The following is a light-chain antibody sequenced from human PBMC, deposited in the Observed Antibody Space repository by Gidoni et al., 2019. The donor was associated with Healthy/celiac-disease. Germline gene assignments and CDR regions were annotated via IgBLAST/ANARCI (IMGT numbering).Light chain of an antibody. Sequence: DIQMTHSPASLSASVGDRVTITSRASQSISSYLNWYQQKPGKAPKLLNYAASSLQSGVPSRFSGSGSGTDFTLTISSLQPEDFATYYCQQSYSTLPTFGQGTRLEIK. CDR3: QQSYSTLPT. CDR2: AAS. V-gene: IGKV1-39*01. CDR1: QSISSY. J-gene: IGKJ5*01.